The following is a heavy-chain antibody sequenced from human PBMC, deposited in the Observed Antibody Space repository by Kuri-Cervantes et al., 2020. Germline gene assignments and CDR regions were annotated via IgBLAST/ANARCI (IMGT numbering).Heavy chain of an antibody. CDR2: IYYSGST. Sequence: SETLSLTCTVSGGSISSSSYYWSWIRQPPGKGLEWIGYIYYSGSTNYNPSLKSRVTISVDTSKNQFSLKLSSVTAADTAVYYCARAYYYDSSGYYYDYYYMDVWGKGTTVTVSS. D-gene: IGHD3-22*01. CDR3: ARAYYYDSSGYYYDYYYMDV. CDR1: GGSISSSSYY. J-gene: IGHJ6*03. V-gene: IGHV4-61*01.